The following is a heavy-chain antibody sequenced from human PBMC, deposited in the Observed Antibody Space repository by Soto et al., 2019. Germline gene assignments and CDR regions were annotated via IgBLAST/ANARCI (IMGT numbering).Heavy chain of an antibody. D-gene: IGHD3-22*01. Sequence: QVQLVESGGGVVQPGRSLRLSCAASGFTFSSYAMHWVRQAPGKGLEWMAVISYDGSNKYYAYSVKGRFTISRDNSKNTLYLQMNSLRAEDTAVYYCARAPDYYDKADYWGQGTLVTVSS. CDR3: ARAPDYYDKADY. CDR2: ISYDGSNK. V-gene: IGHV3-30-3*01. J-gene: IGHJ4*02. CDR1: GFTFSSYA.